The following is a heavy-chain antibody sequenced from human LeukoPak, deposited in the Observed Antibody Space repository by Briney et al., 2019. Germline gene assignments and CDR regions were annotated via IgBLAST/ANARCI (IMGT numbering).Heavy chain of an antibody. CDR2: VYQSGST. V-gene: IGHV4-4*02. CDR1: GGSISSSNW. Sequence: SGTLSLTCAVSGGSISSSNWWRWVRQPPGKGLEWIGDVYQSGSTNFNPSLKSRVNMSVDKSKNQFSLNLSSVTAADTAVYYCAQFSSHSDRLADYWGQGTLVTVSS. D-gene: IGHD6-6*01. J-gene: IGHJ4*02. CDR3: AQFSSHSDRLADY.